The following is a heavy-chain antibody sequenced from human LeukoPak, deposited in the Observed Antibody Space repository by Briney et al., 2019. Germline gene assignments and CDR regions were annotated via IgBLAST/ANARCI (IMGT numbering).Heavy chain of an antibody. V-gene: IGHV1-2*02. J-gene: IGHJ3*02. Sequence: GASVKVSCKASGYTFTGYYMHWVRQAPGQGLEWMGWINPNSGGTNYAQKLQGRVTMTTDTSTSTAYMELRSLRSDGTAVYYCARVYYYDSSGYYEAEIDAFDIWGQGTMVTVSS. D-gene: IGHD3-22*01. CDR2: INPNSGGT. CDR1: GYTFTGYY. CDR3: ARVYYYDSSGYYEAEIDAFDI.